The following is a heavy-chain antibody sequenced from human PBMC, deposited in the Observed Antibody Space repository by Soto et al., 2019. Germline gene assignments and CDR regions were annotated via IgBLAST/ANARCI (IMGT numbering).Heavy chain of an antibody. CDR2: ISGSGIST. Sequence: PGGSLRLPCAASGFTFRSYAMSWVRQAPGKGLEWVSGISGSGISTHYADSVKGRFTVSRDNSKNTLYLQMNSLRAEDTAVYNCAKEPVGPDWYFDLWGRGTLVTVSS. CDR3: AKEPVGPDWYFDL. CDR1: GFTFRSYA. V-gene: IGHV3-23*01. J-gene: IGHJ2*01.